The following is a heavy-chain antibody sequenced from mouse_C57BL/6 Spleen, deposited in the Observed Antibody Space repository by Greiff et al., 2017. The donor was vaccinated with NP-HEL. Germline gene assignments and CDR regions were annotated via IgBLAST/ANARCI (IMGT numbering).Heavy chain of an antibody. J-gene: IGHJ3*01. CDR3: ARGGGFAY. CDR1: GYAFSSYW. CDR2: IYPGDGDT. Sequence: VMLVESGAELVKPGASVKISCKASGYAFSSYWMNWVKQRPGKGLEWIGQIYPGDGDTNYNGKFKGKATLTADKSSSTAYMQLSSLTSEDSAVYFCARGGGFAYWGQGTLVTVSA. V-gene: IGHV1-80*01.